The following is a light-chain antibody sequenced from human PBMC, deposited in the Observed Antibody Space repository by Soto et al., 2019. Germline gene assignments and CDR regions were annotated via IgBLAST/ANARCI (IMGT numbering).Light chain of an antibody. V-gene: IGKV3-20*01. J-gene: IGKJ1*01. CDR1: QSVISSY. CDR2: GAS. CDR3: QQYGSSLWT. Sequence: EIVLTQSPGTLSLSPGERATLSCRASQSVISSYLAWYQQKSGQAPRLFIYGASNRATGIPDRFSGSGSGTDFTLTLSRLEPEDFAVYYCQQYGSSLWTVGQGTKVEL.